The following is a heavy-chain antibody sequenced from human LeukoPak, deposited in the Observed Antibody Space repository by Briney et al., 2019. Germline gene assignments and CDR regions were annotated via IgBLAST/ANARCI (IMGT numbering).Heavy chain of an antibody. J-gene: IGHJ4*02. CDR2: IYHTGST. Sequence: SETLSLTCTISGGSVSDYYWSWIRQSPGKGLEWIGYIYHTGSTSYSPSLKSRVTISADASQNQFSLKLSSVTAADTAVYYCARGEYQLLQYPFDYWGQGTLVTVSS. D-gene: IGHD2-2*01. V-gene: IGHV4-59*08. CDR1: GGSVSDYY. CDR3: ARGEYQLLQYPFDY.